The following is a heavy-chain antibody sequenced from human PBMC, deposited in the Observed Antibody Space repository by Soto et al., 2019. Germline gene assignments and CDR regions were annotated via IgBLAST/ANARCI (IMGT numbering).Heavy chain of an antibody. D-gene: IGHD6-13*01. Sequence: QVQLVESGGGLVKPGGSLRLSFAVSGFTFSDYYMTWIRQAPGKGLEWVSYISSSTSHTNYADLVKRRLTISRDNAKNSLFLQMNSLSAEDTAVYYCARGRGAAAVYFDFWGQGTLVTVSS. CDR3: ARGRGAAAVYFDF. CDR2: ISSSTSHT. CDR1: GFTFSDYY. J-gene: IGHJ4*02. V-gene: IGHV3-11*05.